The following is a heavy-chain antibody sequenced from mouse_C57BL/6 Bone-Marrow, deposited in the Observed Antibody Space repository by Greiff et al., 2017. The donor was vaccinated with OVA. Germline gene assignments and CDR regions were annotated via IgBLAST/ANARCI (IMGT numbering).Heavy chain of an antibody. CDR2: FHPYNDDT. CDR1: GYTFTTYP. Sequence: VQLQQSGAELVKPGASVKMSCKASGYTFTTYPIEWMKQTHGKSLEWIGNFHPYNDDTKYNEKFKGKATLTVEKSSSTVYLELSRLTSDDSAVYYCATHYYYGSSYGYFDVWGTGTTVTVSS. V-gene: IGHV1-47*01. CDR3: ATHYYYGSSYGYFDV. J-gene: IGHJ1*03. D-gene: IGHD1-1*01.